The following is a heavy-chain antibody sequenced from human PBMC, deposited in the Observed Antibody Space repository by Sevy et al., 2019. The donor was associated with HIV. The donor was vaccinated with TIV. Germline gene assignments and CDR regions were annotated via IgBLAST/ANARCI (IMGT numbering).Heavy chain of an antibody. CDR3: ARESGAVGATGYGFDI. CDR1: GYTFTIYG. V-gene: IGHV1-18*01. CDR2: ISGYNGNT. J-gene: IGHJ3*02. Sequence: ASVKVSCKASGYTFTIYGISWVRQAPGQGLEWMGWISGYNGNTNYAQKFQDRVTMTTDTSTSTAYMELRSLRSDDTAVYYCARESGAVGATGYGFDISGQRTLVTVSS. D-gene: IGHD1-26*01.